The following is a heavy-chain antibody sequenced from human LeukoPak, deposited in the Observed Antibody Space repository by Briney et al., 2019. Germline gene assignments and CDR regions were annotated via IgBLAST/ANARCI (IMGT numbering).Heavy chain of an antibody. Sequence: GGSLRLTCGASGFTLSSCAMSWVRQAPGQGLEWVSAIGSSGGTTYYADSVKGRFTISRDDSKNTLNLQMNSLRVEDTAVYYCAALSYDFWSGINWFDPWGQGTLVTVSP. CDR3: AALSYDFWSGINWFDP. V-gene: IGHV3-23*01. CDR1: GFTLSSCA. D-gene: IGHD3-3*01. CDR2: IGSSGGTT. J-gene: IGHJ5*02.